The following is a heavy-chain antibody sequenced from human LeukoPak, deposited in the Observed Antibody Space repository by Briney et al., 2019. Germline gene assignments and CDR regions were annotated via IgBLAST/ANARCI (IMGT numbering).Heavy chain of an antibody. CDR3: TRLLWFGDFDP. J-gene: IGHJ5*02. CDR2: IKSKTDAGTT. V-gene: IGHV3-15*01. CDR1: GFTFSSYG. Sequence: GGSLRLSCAASGFTFSSYGMHWVRQAPGKGLEWVGRIKSKTDAGTTDYAAPVKGRFTISRDDSKNTLYLQMNSLKTEDTAVYYCTRLLWFGDFDPWGQGTLVTVSS. D-gene: IGHD3-10*01.